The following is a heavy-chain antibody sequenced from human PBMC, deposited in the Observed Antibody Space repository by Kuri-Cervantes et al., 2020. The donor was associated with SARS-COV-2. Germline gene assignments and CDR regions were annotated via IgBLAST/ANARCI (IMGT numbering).Heavy chain of an antibody. CDR2: INPNSGGT. CDR1: GYTFTGYY. Sequence: ASVKVSCKPSGYTFTGYYMHWVRQAPGQGLEWMGWINPNSGGTNYAQKFQGRVTMTRDTSISTAYMELSRLRSDDTAVYYCARCYYGDYLDAFDIWGQGTMVTVSS. CDR3: ARCYYGDYLDAFDI. J-gene: IGHJ3*02. V-gene: IGHV1-2*02. D-gene: IGHD4-17*01.